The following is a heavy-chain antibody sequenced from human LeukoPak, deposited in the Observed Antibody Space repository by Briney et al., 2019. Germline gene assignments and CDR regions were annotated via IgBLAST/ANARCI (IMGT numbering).Heavy chain of an antibody. V-gene: IGHV3-53*01. CDR3: ARGAGYNYPYYFDY. D-gene: IGHD5-24*01. J-gene: IGHJ4*02. CDR1: RFTVSSNY. CDR2: IYGGGNI. Sequence: GGSLRLSCAASRFTVSSNYMNWVRQAPGKGLEWVSVIYGGGNIYYADSVKGRFTISRDNSKNTLYLQMNSLRAEDTAVYYYARGAGYNYPYYFDYWGQGTLVTVSS.